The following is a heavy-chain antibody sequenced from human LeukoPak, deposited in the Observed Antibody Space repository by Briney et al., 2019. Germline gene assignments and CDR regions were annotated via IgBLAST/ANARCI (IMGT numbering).Heavy chain of an antibody. V-gene: IGHV3-74*01. J-gene: IGHJ3*02. CDR3: ASLTGSDNYDGRGRDALDI. CDR1: GFTFSSYW. CDR2: INSDGTSK. D-gene: IGHD3-22*01. Sequence: GGSLRLSCAASGFTFSSYWVHWVRQAPGKGLVWVSRINSDGTSKTYADSVKGRFTISRDNAKNTLYLQMNGLSADDTAVYYCASLTGSDNYDGRGRDALDIWGQGTMVTVSS.